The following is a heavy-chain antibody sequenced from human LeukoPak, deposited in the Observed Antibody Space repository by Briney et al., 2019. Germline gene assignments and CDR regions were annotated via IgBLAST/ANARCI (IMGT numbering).Heavy chain of an antibody. CDR3: ARESGYSYGLNY. V-gene: IGHV1-2*02. Sequence: ASVKVSCKASGYTFTGYYMHWVRQAPGQGLEWMGWINPNSGGTNYAQKFQGRVTTTRDTSISTAYMELSRLRSDDTAVYYCARESGYSYGLNYWGQGTLVTVSS. D-gene: IGHD5-18*01. J-gene: IGHJ4*02. CDR1: GYTFTGYY. CDR2: INPNSGGT.